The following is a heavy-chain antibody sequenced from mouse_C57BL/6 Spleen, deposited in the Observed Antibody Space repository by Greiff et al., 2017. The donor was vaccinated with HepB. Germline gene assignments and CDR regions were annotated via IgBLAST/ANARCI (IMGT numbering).Heavy chain of an antibody. Sequence: VQLQQSGAELVKPGASVKLSCKASGYTFTSYWMQWVKQRPGQGLEWIGEIDPSDSYTNYNQKFKGKATLTVDTSSSTAYMQLSSLTSEDSAVYYCARRDGYYDYWGQGTTLTVSS. CDR2: IDPSDSYT. CDR1: GYTFTSYW. D-gene: IGHD2-3*01. J-gene: IGHJ2*01. V-gene: IGHV1-50*01. CDR3: ARRDGYYDY.